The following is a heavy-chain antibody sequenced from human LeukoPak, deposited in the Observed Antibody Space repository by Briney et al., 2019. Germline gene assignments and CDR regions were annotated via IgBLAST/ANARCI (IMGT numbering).Heavy chain of an antibody. Sequence: SETLSLTCTVSGGSIHSYWSWIRQPAGKGLEWIGRISGSGTITYNPALQSRLTISIDTSKNQFSLKLMSVTAADTAVYYCARRRDYGDYFFDYWGQGTLVTVSS. CDR3: ARRRDYGDYFFDY. CDR1: GGSIHSY. V-gene: IGHV4-4*07. CDR2: ISGSGTI. J-gene: IGHJ4*02. D-gene: IGHD4-17*01.